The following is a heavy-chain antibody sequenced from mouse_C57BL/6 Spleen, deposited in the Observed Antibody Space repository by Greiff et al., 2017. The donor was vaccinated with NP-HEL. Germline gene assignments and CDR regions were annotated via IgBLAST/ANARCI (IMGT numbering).Heavy chain of an antibody. CDR3: ARSTGRGPYAMDY. Sequence: VQLQQSGAELVRPGTSVKMSCKASGYTFTNYWIGWAKQRPGHGLEWIGDIYPGGGYTNYNEKFKGKATLTADKSSSTAYMQFSSLTSEDSAIYYCARSTGRGPYAMDYWGQGTSVTVSS. D-gene: IGHD3-1*01. V-gene: IGHV1-63*01. CDR2: IYPGGGYT. J-gene: IGHJ4*01. CDR1: GYTFTNYW.